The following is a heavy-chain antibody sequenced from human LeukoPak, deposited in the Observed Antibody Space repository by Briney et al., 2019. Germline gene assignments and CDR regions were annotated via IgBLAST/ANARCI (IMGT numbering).Heavy chain of an antibody. CDR1: GFTFDDYA. CDR3: AKESLVRGVIPLFDY. D-gene: IGHD3-10*01. Sequence: QPGRSLRLSCAASGFTFDDYAMHWVRQAPGKGLEWVSGISWNSGSIGYADSVKGRFTISRDNAKNSLYLQMNSLRAEDTALYYCAKESLVRGVIPLFDYWGQGTLVTVSS. V-gene: IGHV3-9*01. CDR2: ISWNSGSI. J-gene: IGHJ4*02.